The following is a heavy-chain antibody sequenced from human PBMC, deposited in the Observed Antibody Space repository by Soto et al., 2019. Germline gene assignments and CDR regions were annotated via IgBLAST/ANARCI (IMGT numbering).Heavy chain of an antibody. D-gene: IGHD3-10*01. Sequence: GAPVKVDWKAFGYAITSYYMRWVRHATGQGLEWMGIISPSGGSTSYAQKFQGRVTMTRDTSTSTVYMELSSLRSEDTAVYYCARDYDGSGSSLSWFDPWGQGTLVTVSS. CDR2: ISPSGGST. CDR1: GYAITSYY. J-gene: IGHJ5*02. CDR3: ARDYDGSGSSLSWFDP. V-gene: IGHV1-46*01.